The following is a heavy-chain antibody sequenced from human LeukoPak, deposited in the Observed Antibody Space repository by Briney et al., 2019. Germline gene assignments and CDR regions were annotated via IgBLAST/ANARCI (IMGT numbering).Heavy chain of an antibody. D-gene: IGHD3-10*01. J-gene: IGHJ4*02. CDR1: GGSVSNGNYY. CDR3: ARSQNYYGSGDY. CDR2: IYYSGST. Sequence: SETLSLTCTVSGGSVSNGNYYWSWLRQPPGKALEWIGYIYYSGSTYYNPSLEGRVTISVDTSKNQFSVKLSSVTTADTAVYYCARSQNYYGSGDYWSQGTLVAVSS. V-gene: IGHV4-61*01.